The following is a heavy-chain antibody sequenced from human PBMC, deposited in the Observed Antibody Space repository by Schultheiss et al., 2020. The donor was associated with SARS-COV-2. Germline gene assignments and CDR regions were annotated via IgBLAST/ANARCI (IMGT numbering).Heavy chain of an antibody. V-gene: IGHV3-33*01. CDR2: IWYDGSNK. D-gene: IGHD3-10*01. Sequence: GESLKISCAASGFSFRSYGMHWVRQAPGKGLEWVAIIWYDGSNKFYADSVKGRFTISRDNSKNTLYLEMTSLRVEDTALYYCARASRNYGSGSFDYWGQGTQVTVSS. CDR1: GFSFRSYG. CDR3: ARASRNYGSGSFDY. J-gene: IGHJ4*02.